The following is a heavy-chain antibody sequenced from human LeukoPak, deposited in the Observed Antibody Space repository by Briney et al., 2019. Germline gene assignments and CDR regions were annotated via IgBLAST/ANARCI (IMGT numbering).Heavy chain of an antibody. CDR1: GGSVSSGSYY. CDR3: ARDKYSSSWYTDNNWFDP. V-gene: IGHV4-61*01. Sequence: SETLSLTCTVSGGSVSSGSYYWSWIRQPPGKGLEWIGYIYYSGSTNYNPSLKSRVTISVDTSKSQFSLKLSSVTAADTAVYYCARDKYSSSWYTDNNWFDPWGQGTLVTVSS. J-gene: IGHJ5*02. CDR2: IYYSGST. D-gene: IGHD6-13*01.